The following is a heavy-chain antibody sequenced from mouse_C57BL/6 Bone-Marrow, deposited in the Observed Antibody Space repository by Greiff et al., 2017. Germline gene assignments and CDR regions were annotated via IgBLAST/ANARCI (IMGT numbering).Heavy chain of an antibody. J-gene: IGHJ4*01. CDR2: IYPRDGST. D-gene: IGHD2-5*01. CDR3: ASSVERSNYGYAMDY. V-gene: IGHV1-78*01. Sequence: QVHVKQSDAELVKPGASVKISCKASGYTFTDHPIHWMKQRPEQGLEWIGYIYPRDGSTKYNEKFKGKATLTADKSSSTAYMQLNSLTSEDSAVXFVASSVERSNYGYAMDYWGQGTTVTVSS. CDR1: GYTFTDHP.